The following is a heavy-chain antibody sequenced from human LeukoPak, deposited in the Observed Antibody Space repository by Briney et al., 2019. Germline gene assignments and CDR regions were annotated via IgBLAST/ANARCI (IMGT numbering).Heavy chain of an antibody. CDR1: GGSISSGGYY. V-gene: IGHV4-31*03. Sequence: PQTLSLTCTVSGGSISSGGYYWSWIRQHPGKGLEWIGYIYYSGSTYYNPSLKSRVTISVDTSKNQFSLKLSSVTAADTAVYYCARVLLGYCSGGSCYSPYFDYWGQGTLVTVSS. J-gene: IGHJ4*02. CDR2: IYYSGST. D-gene: IGHD2-15*01. CDR3: ARVLLGYCSGGSCYSPYFDY.